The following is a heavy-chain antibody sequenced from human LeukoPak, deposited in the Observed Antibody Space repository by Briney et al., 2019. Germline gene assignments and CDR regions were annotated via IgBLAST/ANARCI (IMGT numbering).Heavy chain of an antibody. CDR2: IYSGGST. D-gene: IGHD3-10*02. CDR1: GFTVSSNY. CDR3: AELGITMIGGV. V-gene: IGHV3-53*01. Sequence: GGSLRLSCAASGFTVSSNYMSWVRQAPGKGLEWVSAIYSGGSTYYADSVKGRFTISRDNSKNTLYLQMNSLRAEDTAVYYCAELGITMIGGVWGKGTTVTISS. J-gene: IGHJ6*04.